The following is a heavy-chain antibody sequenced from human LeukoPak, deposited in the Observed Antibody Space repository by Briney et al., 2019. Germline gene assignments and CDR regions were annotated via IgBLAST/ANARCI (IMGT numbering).Heavy chain of an antibody. CDR3: ARESGYNSYGYRYWFDP. V-gene: IGHV1-69*05. CDR2: VIPIFGTA. Sequence: SVKVSCKASGGTFSSYAIGWVRQAPGQGLEWMGGVIPIFGTANYAQKFQGRVTITTDESTSTAYMELSSLRSEDTAVYYCARESGYNSYGYRYWFDPWGQGTLVTVSS. J-gene: IGHJ5*02. CDR1: GGTFSSYA. D-gene: IGHD5-18*01.